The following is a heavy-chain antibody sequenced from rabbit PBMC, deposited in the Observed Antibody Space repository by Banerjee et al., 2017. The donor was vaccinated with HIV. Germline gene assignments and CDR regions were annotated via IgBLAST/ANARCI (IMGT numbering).Heavy chain of an antibody. J-gene: IGHJ6*01. Sequence: QSLEESGGDLVKPEGSLTLTCTASGFDLSSSDYMCWVRQAPGKGLEWIGCIVAGSSGTTYYASWAKGRFTVSKTSSTTVTLQMTSLTAADTATYFCARCYSYYDGMDLWGQGTLVTVS. CDR2: IVAGSSGTT. D-gene: IGHD8-1*01. CDR1: GFDLSSSDY. V-gene: IGHV1S40*01. CDR3: ARCYSYYDGMDL.